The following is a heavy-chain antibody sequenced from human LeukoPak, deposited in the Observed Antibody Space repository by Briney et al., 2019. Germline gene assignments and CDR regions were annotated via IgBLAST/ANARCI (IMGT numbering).Heavy chain of an antibody. CDR3: AREEEIAAAGTIWSYYFDY. D-gene: IGHD6-13*01. CDR1: GYTFTSYG. J-gene: IGHJ4*02. CDR2: ISAYNGNT. Sequence: GASVKVSCKASGYTFTSYGISWVRQAPGQGLEWMGWISAYNGNTNYAQKLQGRVTMTTDTSTSTAYMELRSLRSDDTAVYYCAREEEIAAAGTIWSYYFDYWGQGTLVTVSS. V-gene: IGHV1-18*01.